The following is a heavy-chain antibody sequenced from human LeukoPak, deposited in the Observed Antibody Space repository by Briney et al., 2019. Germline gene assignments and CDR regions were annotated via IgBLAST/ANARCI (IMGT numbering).Heavy chain of an antibody. CDR1: GGTIDNYY. V-gene: IGHV4-59*08. CDR3: ARHGTAAGPFQL. D-gene: IGHD2-21*02. Sequence: SETLSLTCTVSGGTIDNYYWSWIRQPPGKGLEWIAYVYYSGTINYNPSLESRVTISVDTSKNQFSLRLTSVAAADTAVYYCARHGTAAGPFQLWGQGTLVTVSS. CDR2: VYYSGTI. J-gene: IGHJ1*01.